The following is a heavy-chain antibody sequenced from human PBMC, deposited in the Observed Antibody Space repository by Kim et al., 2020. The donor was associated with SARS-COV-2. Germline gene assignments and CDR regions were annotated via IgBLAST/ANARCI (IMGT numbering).Heavy chain of an antibody. CDR1: GYSLTELS. CDR3: AILRAPYYVAGGSYFFDP. V-gene: IGHV1-24*01. D-gene: IGHD2-15*01. Sequence: ASVKVSCKISGYSLTELSINWVRQAPGKGLEWLGGFDPEDDEINYAQRFKGRVSMTEDTSTGTAYMEMSRLTFEDTVVYYCAILRAPYYVAGGSYFFDPWGQGTLVTVSS. J-gene: IGHJ5*02. CDR2: FDPEDDEI.